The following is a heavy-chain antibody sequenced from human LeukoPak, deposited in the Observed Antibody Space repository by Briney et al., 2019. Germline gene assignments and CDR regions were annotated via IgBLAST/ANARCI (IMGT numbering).Heavy chain of an antibody. CDR2: ITGSGGST. J-gene: IGHJ4*02. D-gene: IGHD4-17*01. Sequence: GGSLRLSCAASGFTFSSYAMSWVRQAPGKGLEWVSAITGSGGSTFYADSVKGRFTISRDNSKSTLFLQMASLRADDTAVYYCAKPMREGNYGDYLIWGQGTLVTVSS. CDR1: GFTFSSYA. V-gene: IGHV3-23*01. CDR3: AKPMREGNYGDYLI.